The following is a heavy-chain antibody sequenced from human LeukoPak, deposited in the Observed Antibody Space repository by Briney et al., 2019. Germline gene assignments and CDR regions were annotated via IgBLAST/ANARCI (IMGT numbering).Heavy chain of an antibody. D-gene: IGHD1-26*01. J-gene: IGHJ5*02. CDR2: ISSSSSYI. CDR1: GFTFSSYS. V-gene: IGHV3-21*01. CDR3: ARVPWGSYSGSYH. Sequence: GSLRLSCAASGFTFSSYSMNWVRQAPGKGLEWVSCISSSSSYIYYADSVKGRFTISRDNAKNSLYLQMNSLRDEDTAVYYCARVPWGSYSGSYHWGQGILVTVSS.